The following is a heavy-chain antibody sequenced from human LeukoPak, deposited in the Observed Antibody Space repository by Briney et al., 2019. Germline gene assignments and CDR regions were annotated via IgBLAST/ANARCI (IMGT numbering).Heavy chain of an antibody. Sequence: ASVKVSCKASGYTFTTYAMHWVRQAPGQRLEWMGWIDAGNGNTKYSQEFQGRVTITRDTSASTAYMELSSLTSEDTAVYYCAKDRLIGCSGGSCYSYFDYWGQGTLVTVSS. J-gene: IGHJ4*03. V-gene: IGHV1-3*01. D-gene: IGHD2-15*01. CDR3: AKDRLIGCSGGSCYSYFDY. CDR1: GYTFTTYA. CDR2: IDAGNGNT.